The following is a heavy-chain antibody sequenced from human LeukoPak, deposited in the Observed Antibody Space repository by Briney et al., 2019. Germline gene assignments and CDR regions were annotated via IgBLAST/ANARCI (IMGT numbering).Heavy chain of an antibody. D-gene: IGHD5-18*01. CDR2: ISAYNGNT. CDR3: ARGLLVWGYSYGYDY. V-gene: IGHV1-18*04. Sequence: ASVKVSCKASGYTFTGYYMHWVRQAPGQGLEWMGWISAYNGNTNYAQKLQGRVTMTTDTSTSTAYMELRSLRSDDTAVYYCARGLLVWGYSYGYDYWGQGTLVTVSS. J-gene: IGHJ4*02. CDR1: GYTFTGYY.